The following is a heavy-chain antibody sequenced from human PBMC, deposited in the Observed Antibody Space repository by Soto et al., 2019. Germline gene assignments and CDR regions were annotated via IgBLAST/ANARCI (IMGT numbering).Heavy chain of an antibody. D-gene: IGHD5-18*01. CDR3: TRVASFADRGEKLRTDFGYSYGYLDY. J-gene: IGHJ4*02. CDR1: GFTFGDYA. CDR2: IRSKAYGGTT. V-gene: IGHV3-49*03. Sequence: GGSLRLSCTASGFTFGDYAMSWFRQAPGKGLEWVGFIRSKAYGGTTEYAASVKGKFTISREDSKSIAYLQMNSLKTEDTAVYYCTRVASFADRGEKLRTDFGYSYGYLDYWGQGTLVTVSS.